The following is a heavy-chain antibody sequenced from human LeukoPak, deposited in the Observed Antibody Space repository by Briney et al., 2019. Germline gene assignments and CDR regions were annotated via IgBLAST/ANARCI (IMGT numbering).Heavy chain of an antibody. Sequence: SETLSLTCAVYGGSFSGYYWSWIRQPPGKGLKWIGEINHSGSTNYNPSLKSRVTISVDTSKNQFSLKLSSVTAADTAVYYCARHPYSYGVYWYFALWGRGTLVTVSS. J-gene: IGHJ2*01. CDR2: INHSGST. CDR3: ARHPYSYGVYWYFAL. V-gene: IGHV4-34*01. CDR1: GGSFSGYY. D-gene: IGHD5-18*01.